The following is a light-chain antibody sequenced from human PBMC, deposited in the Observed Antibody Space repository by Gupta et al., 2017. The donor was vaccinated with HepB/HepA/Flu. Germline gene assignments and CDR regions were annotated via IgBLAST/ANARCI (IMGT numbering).Light chain of an antibody. CDR1: QSLNNIY. Sequence: EIVLTQSPGTLSLSPGERATLSCRASQSLNNIYLAWYQQKPGQAPRLLIYAASGRATGIPDRFSGSGSVTXFTLTIXRLVPQDSAVSYCQQDGSSPGTFGXGTKVDIK. CDR3: QQDGSSPGT. CDR2: AAS. J-gene: IGKJ3*01. V-gene: IGKV3-20*01.